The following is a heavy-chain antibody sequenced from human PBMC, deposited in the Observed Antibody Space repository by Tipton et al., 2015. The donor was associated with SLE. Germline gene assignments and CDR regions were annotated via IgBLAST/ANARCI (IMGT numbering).Heavy chain of an antibody. V-gene: IGHV3-30*04. CDR3: AREDPVWDAFDI. CDR1: GFTFRSYA. D-gene: IGHD3-16*01. J-gene: IGHJ3*02. Sequence: QLVQSGGGVVQPGRSLRLSCAASGFTFRSYAMHWVRQAPGKGLEWVAVISYDGSNKYYADSVKGRFTISRDNSKNTLYLQMNSLRAEDTAVYYCAREDPVWDAFDIWGQGTMVTVSS. CDR2: ISYDGSNK.